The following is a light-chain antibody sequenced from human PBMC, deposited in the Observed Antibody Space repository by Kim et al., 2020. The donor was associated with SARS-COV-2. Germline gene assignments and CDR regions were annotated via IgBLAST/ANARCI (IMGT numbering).Light chain of an antibody. Sequence: LSPGERATLACRASQSVTTAYFAWYQQKPGQAPRLLIHGAAYRATGIPDRFSGSGSGPDFTLTISSLEPEDFAVYYCQQYGSSPYTFGQGTTLEI. CDR2: GAA. J-gene: IGKJ2*01. V-gene: IGKV3-20*01. CDR1: QSVTTAY. CDR3: QQYGSSPYT.